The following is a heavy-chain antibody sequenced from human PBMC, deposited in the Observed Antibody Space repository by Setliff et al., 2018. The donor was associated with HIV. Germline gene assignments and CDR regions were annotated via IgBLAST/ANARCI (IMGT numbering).Heavy chain of an antibody. V-gene: IGHV1-46*01. CDR3: ARGKQMSRRSDAFDI. J-gene: IGHJ3*02. CDR2: IDPTDGST. CDR1: GYRFSNHF. D-gene: IGHD6-6*01. Sequence: GASVKVSCKSSGYRFSNHFIHWVRQAPGQGLEWMEVIDPTDGSTSFTQKFQGRVTVTRDTSTSTVYMELSCLKSGDTAMYYCARGKQMSRRSDAFDIWGQGTKVTV.